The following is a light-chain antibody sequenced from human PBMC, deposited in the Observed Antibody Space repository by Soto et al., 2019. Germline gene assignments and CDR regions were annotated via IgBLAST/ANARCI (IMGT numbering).Light chain of an antibody. Sequence: EIVLTQSPCTLSLSPGERATLSCRASQSVSSSYLAWYQQKPGQAPRLLIYGASSRATGIPDRFSGSGSGTDLTLTISRLEPEDFAVYYCQQYGSSLIFTFGPGTKVDIK. CDR3: QQYGSSLIFT. J-gene: IGKJ3*01. CDR2: GAS. CDR1: QSVSSSY. V-gene: IGKV3-20*01.